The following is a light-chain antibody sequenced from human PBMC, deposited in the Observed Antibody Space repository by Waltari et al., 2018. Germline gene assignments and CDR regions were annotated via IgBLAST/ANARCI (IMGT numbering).Light chain of an antibody. CDR3: CSYAGSSTYV. CDR2: EGS. V-gene: IGLV2-23*01. J-gene: IGLJ1*01. CDR1: SSDVGTYNL. Sequence: QSALTQPASVSGSPGQSIPISCTGTSSDVGTYNLVSWYQQHPGKAPKLIIYEGSKRPSGVSHCFSGSKSGNTASLTISGLQAEDEADYYCCSYAGSSTYVFGTGTKVTVL.